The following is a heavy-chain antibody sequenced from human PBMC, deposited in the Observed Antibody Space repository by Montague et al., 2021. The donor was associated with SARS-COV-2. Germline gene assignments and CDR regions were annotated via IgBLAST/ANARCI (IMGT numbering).Heavy chain of an antibody. CDR2: ISSSGSTI. D-gene: IGHD5-18*01. CDR3: ARADTAMVIYFDY. J-gene: IGHJ4*02. CDR1: GFNSSSYE. Sequence: SRRISCAASGFNSSSYEMNWVRRAPGKGLEWVSYISSSGSTIYYADSVKGRFTISRDNAKNSLYLQMNSLRAEDTAVYYCARADTAMVIYFDYWGQGTLVTVSS. V-gene: IGHV3-48*03.